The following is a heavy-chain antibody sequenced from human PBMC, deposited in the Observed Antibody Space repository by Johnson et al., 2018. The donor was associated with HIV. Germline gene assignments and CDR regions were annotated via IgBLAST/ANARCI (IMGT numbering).Heavy chain of an antibody. J-gene: IGHJ3*02. CDR3: AKEELEPDVFDI. V-gene: IGHV3-30*18. Sequence: QVQLVESGGGLVKPGGSLRLSCAASGFTLSTYWMSWVRQAPGKGLEWVALISYDGTNKYYADSVKGRFTISRDNSKNTLYLQMNSLRAEDTAVYYCAKEELEPDVFDIWGQGTMVTVSS. D-gene: IGHD1-1*01. CDR2: ISYDGTNK. CDR1: GFTLSTYW.